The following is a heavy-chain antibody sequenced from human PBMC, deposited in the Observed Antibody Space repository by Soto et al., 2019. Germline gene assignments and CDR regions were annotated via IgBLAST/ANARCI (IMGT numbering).Heavy chain of an antibody. CDR1: GFTFSGYA. J-gene: IGHJ4*02. D-gene: IGHD1-26*01. CDR3: AKAHGGAKADYYFDY. Sequence: GGSLRLSCAASGFTFSGYAMSWVRQSPGKGLEWVSAISGSGGSTYYADSVKGRFTISRDNSKNTLYLQMNSLRAEDTAVYYCAKAHGGAKADYYFDYWGQGTLVTVSS. V-gene: IGHV3-23*01. CDR2: ISGSGGST.